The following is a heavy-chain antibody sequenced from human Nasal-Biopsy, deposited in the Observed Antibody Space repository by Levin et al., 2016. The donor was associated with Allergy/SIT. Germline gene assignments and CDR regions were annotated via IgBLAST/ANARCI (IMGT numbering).Heavy chain of an antibody. D-gene: IGHD1-7*01. CDR2: IFPSDSDT. J-gene: IGHJ5*02. CDR1: GYNFASSW. V-gene: IGHV5-51*01. CDR3: ARPTGTTRAWVS. Sequence: GESLKISCKASGYNFASSWIGWLRQMPGKGLESLGIIFPSDSDTRYSPSFQGQVTISADKSISTAYLQWDSLKASDTAIYYCARPTGTTRAWVSWGQGTLVTVSS.